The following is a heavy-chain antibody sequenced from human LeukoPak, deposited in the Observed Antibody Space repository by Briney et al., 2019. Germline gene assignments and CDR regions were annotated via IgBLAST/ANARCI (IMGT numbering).Heavy chain of an antibody. CDR2: VYPAGRTT. CDR3: ARVGGVDYADLYFDH. V-gene: IGHV1-46*01. Sequence: GALKVSCKASGYTFTSYHIHWVRQAPGQGLEWVGMVYPAGRTTTYAQTFQGRVTITWDTSTSTAYMHLSSLRSEDTAVYYCARVGGVDYADLYFDHWGQGTLVTVFS. CDR1: GYTFTSYH. J-gene: IGHJ4*02. D-gene: IGHD4-17*01.